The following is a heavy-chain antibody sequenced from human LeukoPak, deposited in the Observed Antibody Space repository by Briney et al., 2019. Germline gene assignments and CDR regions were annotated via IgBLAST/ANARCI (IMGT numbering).Heavy chain of an antibody. D-gene: IGHD2-2*01. CDR1: GFTFDDYA. Sequence: GGSLRLSCAAYGFTFDDYAMHWVRQAPGKGLEWVSGISWNSVDIGYADSVKGRFTISRDNARNSVFLQMNSLRAENMALYYCAKDEGYCSSTSCYGDAFDMWGQGTMVTVSA. V-gene: IGHV3-9*03. J-gene: IGHJ3*02. CDR3: AKDEGYCSSTSCYGDAFDM. CDR2: ISWNSVDI.